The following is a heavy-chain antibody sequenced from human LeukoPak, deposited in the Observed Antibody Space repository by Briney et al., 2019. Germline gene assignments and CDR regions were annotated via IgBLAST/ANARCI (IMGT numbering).Heavy chain of an antibody. J-gene: IGHJ4*02. D-gene: IGHD2-8*01. Sequence: GGSLRLSCAASGFTFSSYGMHWVRQAPGKGLEWVAVIWYDGSNKYYADSVKGRFTISRDNAKNSLYLQMNSLRAEDTAVYYCARDPNYFDYWGQGTLVTASS. CDR2: IWYDGSNK. V-gene: IGHV3-33*01. CDR3: ARDPNYFDY. CDR1: GFTFSSYG.